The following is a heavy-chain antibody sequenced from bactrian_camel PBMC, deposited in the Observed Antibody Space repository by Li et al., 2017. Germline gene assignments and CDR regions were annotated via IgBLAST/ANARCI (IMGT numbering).Heavy chain of an antibody. CDR1: GFTFSSYY. J-gene: IGHJ6*01. Sequence: DVQLVESGGGLVQPGGSLRLSCAASGFTFSSYYMSWVRQAPGKGLEWVSAIDSGGSSTYAADSVKGRFTISRDNAKNTVYLQMNSLKPDDTAMYYCAADSAALVQGAPEATDFGYWGQGTQVTVS. V-gene: IGHV3S40*01. D-gene: IGHD2*01. CDR3: AADSAALVQGAPEATDFGY. CDR2: IDSGGSST.